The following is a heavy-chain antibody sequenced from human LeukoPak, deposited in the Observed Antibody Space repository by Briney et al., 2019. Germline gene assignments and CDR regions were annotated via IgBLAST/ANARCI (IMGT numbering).Heavy chain of an antibody. V-gene: IGHV4-39*07. CDR3: ARVPTVTFFDY. J-gene: IGHJ4*02. Sequence: SETLSLTCTVSGGSMSSSSYYWGWIRQPPGKGLEWVGSIYYSGSTYQNPSLKSRVTISVDTSKNQFSLKLSSVTAADTAVYYCARVPTVTFFDYWGQGTLVTVSS. D-gene: IGHD4-17*01. CDR1: GGSMSSSSYY. CDR2: IYYSGST.